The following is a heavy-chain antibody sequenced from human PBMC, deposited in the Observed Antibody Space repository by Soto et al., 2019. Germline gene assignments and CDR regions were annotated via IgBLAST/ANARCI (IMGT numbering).Heavy chain of an antibody. Sequence: SQTLSLTCAISGDSVSSNSAAWNWIRQSPSRGLEWLGRTYYRSKWYNDYAVSVKSRITINPDTSKNQFSLQLNSVTPEDTAVYYCARSLRFLEWLTKHNWFDPRGQGTLVTVSS. V-gene: IGHV6-1*01. CDR2: TYYRSKWYN. CDR1: GDSVSSNSAA. J-gene: IGHJ5*02. D-gene: IGHD3-3*01. CDR3: ARSLRFLEWLTKHNWFDP.